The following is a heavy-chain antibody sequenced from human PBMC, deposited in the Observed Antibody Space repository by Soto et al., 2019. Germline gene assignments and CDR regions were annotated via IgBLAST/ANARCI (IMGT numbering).Heavy chain of an antibody. CDR1: GGTFSSYT. Sequence: QVQLVQSGAEVKKPGSSVKVSCKASGGTFSSYTISWVRQAPGQGLEWMGRIIPILGIANYAQKFQGRVTMTADKSTCTASMELSSLRSEDTAVYYCARENRISYYFDYWGQGTLVTVSS. D-gene: IGHD6-6*01. CDR2: IIPILGIA. V-gene: IGHV1-69*08. J-gene: IGHJ4*02. CDR3: ARENRISYYFDY.